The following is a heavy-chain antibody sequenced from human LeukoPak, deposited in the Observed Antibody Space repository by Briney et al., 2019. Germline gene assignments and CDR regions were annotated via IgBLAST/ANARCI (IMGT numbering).Heavy chain of an antibody. CDR1: GGSISSYY. CDR3: ARAGIMITFGGAYFDY. J-gene: IGHJ4*02. D-gene: IGHD3-16*01. CDR2: IYYSGST. Sequence: SETLSLTCTVSGGSISSYYWSWIRQPPGKGLEWIGYIYYSGSTYYNPSLKSRVTISVDTSKNQFSLKLSSVTAADTAVYYCARAGIMITFGGAYFDYWGQGTLVTVSS. V-gene: IGHV4-30-4*08.